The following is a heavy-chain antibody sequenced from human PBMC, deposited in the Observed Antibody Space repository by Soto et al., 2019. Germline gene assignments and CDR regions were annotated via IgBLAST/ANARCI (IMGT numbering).Heavy chain of an antibody. J-gene: IGHJ4*02. CDR2: IYFSGST. CDR3: ARHGSY. CDR1: GVSISDTIYY. V-gene: IGHV4-39*01. Sequence: PSETLSLTCNVSGVSISDTIYYWGWIRQAPGKGLEWIGTIYFSGSTFYNPSLKSRLTISLDTSKNQFSLRLSSVTAADTAVYYCARHGSYWGQGTLVTVSS.